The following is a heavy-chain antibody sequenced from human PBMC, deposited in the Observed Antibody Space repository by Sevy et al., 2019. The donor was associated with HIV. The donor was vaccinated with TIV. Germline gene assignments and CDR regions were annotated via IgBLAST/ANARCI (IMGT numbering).Heavy chain of an antibody. CDR1: GGTFSSYA. D-gene: IGHD4-17*01. V-gene: IGHV1-69*13. CDR2: IIPIFGTA. J-gene: IGHJ6*02. CDR3: ARKYGGVPSGYYGMDV. Sequence: ASVKVSCKASGGTFSSYAISWVRQAPGQGLEWMGGIIPIFGTANYAQKFQGRVTITADESTSTAYMELSSLRSEDMVVYYCARKYGGVPSGYYGMDVWGQGTTVTVSS.